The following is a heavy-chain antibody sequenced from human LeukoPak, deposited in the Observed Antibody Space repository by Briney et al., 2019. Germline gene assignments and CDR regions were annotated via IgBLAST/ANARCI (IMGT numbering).Heavy chain of an antibody. CDR2: ISSSSSYI. V-gene: IGHV3-21*01. D-gene: IGHD1-26*01. CDR3: ARSRMVGATLSAFDI. CDR1: GFTFSSYS. Sequence: GGSLRLSCAASGFTFSSYSMNWVRQAPGKGLEWVSSISSSSSYIYYADSVKGRFTISRDNAKNSLYLQMNSLRAEDTAVYYCARSRMVGATLSAFDIWGQGTMVTVSS. J-gene: IGHJ3*02.